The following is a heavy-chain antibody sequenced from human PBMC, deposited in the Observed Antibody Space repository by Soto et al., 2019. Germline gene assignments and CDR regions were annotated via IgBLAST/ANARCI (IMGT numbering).Heavy chain of an antibody. Sequence: QITLKESGPTLVKPTQTLTLTCTFSGFSLSTTGVGLGWIRQPPGKALEWLALIFWDDDKRYSPSLKSRLTITNYTTKIRVVLTITNTDPGDSATDYSASSTGSRIFDSCGQGTLVAV. CDR3: ASSTGSRIFDS. CDR1: GFSLSTTGVG. V-gene: IGHV2-5*02. J-gene: IGHJ4*02. CDR2: IFWDDDK. D-gene: IGHD2-8*02.